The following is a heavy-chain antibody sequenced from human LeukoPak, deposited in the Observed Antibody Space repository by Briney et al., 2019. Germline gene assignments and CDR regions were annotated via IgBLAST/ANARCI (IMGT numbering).Heavy chain of an antibody. J-gene: IGHJ5*02. V-gene: IGHV1-24*01. CDR1: GYTLTELS. D-gene: IGHD3-9*01. CDR3: ARGWGTGYYVNWFDP. CDR2: FDPEEGET. Sequence: ASVKVSCKVSGYTLTELSMHWVRQAPGKGLEWMGGFDPEEGETIYAQKFQGRVTMTEDTSTDTAYMELSSLRSEDTAVYYCARGWGTGYYVNWFDPWGQGTLVTVSS.